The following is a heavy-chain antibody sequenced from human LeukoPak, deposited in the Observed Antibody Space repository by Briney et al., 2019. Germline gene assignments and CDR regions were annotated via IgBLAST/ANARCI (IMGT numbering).Heavy chain of an antibody. CDR2: ISYDGSNK. CDR3: AKDQCGGDCYYFDY. Sequence: GGSLRLSCAASGSTFSSYGMHWVRQAPGKGLEWVAVISYDGSNKYYADSVKGRFTISRDNSKNTLYLQMNSLRAEDTAVYYCAKDQCGGDCYYFDYWGQGTLVTVSS. V-gene: IGHV3-30*18. CDR1: GSTFSSYG. J-gene: IGHJ4*02. D-gene: IGHD2-21*02.